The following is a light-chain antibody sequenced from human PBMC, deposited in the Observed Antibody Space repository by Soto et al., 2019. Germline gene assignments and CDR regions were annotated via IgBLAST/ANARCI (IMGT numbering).Light chain of an antibody. Sequence: QSALTQPPSVSGAPGQRVTISCTGSSSNIGAGYDVHWYQQLPGTAPKLLIHGNNNRPSGVPDRFSGSKSGTSASLAFAGLQAEDEADYYCSSYASGNTYYVFGTGTKVTVL. J-gene: IGLJ1*01. CDR2: GNN. CDR3: SSYASGNTYYV. V-gene: IGLV1-40*01. CDR1: SSNIGAGYD.